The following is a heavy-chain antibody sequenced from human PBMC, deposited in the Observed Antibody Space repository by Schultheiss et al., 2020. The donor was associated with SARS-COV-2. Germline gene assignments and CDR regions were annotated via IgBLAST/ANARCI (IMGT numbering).Heavy chain of an antibody. Sequence: SQTLSLTCPVSGGSISRSGYYWGWIRQSPGKGLEWIGNIYHSGSTYSNPSLKSRVSLSVDTSKNQFSLKLTSVAAADTAVYYCARENIVGAPYYDFWGQGTLVTVSS. CDR2: IYHSGST. D-gene: IGHD1-26*01. J-gene: IGHJ4*02. CDR3: ARENIVGAPYYDF. V-gene: IGHV4-31*03. CDR1: GGSISRSGYY.